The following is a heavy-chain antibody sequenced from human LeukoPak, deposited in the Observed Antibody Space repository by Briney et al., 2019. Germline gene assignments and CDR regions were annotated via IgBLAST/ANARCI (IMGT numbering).Heavy chain of an antibody. CDR3: ARGPYEILTGYLSGGDY. CDR2: INHSGST. V-gene: IGHV4-34*01. J-gene: IGHJ4*02. CDR1: GGSFSGYY. Sequence: SETLSLTCAVYGGSFSGYYWSWIRQPPGKGLEWMGEINHSGSTNYNPSLKSRVTISVDTSKNQISLKLSSVTAADTAVYYCARGPYEILTGYLSGGDYWGQGTLVTVSS. D-gene: IGHD3-9*01.